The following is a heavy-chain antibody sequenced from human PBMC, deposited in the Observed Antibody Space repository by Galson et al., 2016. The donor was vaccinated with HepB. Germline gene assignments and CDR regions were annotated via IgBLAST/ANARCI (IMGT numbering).Heavy chain of an antibody. D-gene: IGHD3-10*01. CDR1: GYTFSSHG. J-gene: IGHJ5*02. V-gene: IGHV1-18*01. Sequence: SVKVSCKASGYTFSSHGISWVRQAPGQGLEWMGWISVYNGNTDYAQKFQGRVTMTTDTSTSTAYRELRNLRSDDTAVYYCARVLWFGEPSWFDPWGQGTLVTVSS. CDR2: ISVYNGNT. CDR3: ARVLWFGEPSWFDP.